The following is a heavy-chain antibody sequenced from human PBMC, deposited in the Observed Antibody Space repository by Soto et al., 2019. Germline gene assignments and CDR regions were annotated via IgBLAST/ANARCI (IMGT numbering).Heavy chain of an antibody. CDR2: IFYSGSP. D-gene: IGHD6-13*01. Sequence: SETLSLTCTVSGASISSGGYYWNWIRQHPGKGLEWIGCIFYSGSPYYNPTLKSRVSISVDTSKNQLSLKLSSVTAADTAVYYCARGQFSSSWYVWFDPWGQGTLVTVSS. CDR3: ARGQFSSSWYVWFDP. CDR1: GASISSGGYY. J-gene: IGHJ5*02. V-gene: IGHV4-31*03.